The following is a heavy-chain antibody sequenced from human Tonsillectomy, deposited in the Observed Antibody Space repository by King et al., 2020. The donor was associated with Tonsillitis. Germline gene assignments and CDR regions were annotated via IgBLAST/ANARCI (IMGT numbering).Heavy chain of an antibody. CDR2: INPDSGAA. Sequence: EQLVQSGAEVKKPGASVKVSCQASGYSFSGYFIHWVRQAPGQGLDWMGRINPDSGAADYALRFEDRVTMTSDTSLRTAFLELSRLRSDDTATYFCARDTGGWRSFDYWGQGTLVTVSS. CDR1: GYSFSGYF. D-gene: IGHD2-8*02. J-gene: IGHJ4*02. V-gene: IGHV1-2*06. CDR3: ARDTGGWRSFDY.